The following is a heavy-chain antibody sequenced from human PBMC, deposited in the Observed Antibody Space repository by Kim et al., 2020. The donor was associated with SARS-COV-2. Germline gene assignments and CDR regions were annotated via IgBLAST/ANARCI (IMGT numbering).Heavy chain of an antibody. Sequence: GRITITRDNAKNSLYLQMNSLRAEDTAVYYCARVKNLYYYDSSGYYYSDSWGQGTLVTVSS. CDR3: ARVKNLYYYDSSGYYYSDS. V-gene: IGHV3-11*01. J-gene: IGHJ4*02. D-gene: IGHD3-22*01.